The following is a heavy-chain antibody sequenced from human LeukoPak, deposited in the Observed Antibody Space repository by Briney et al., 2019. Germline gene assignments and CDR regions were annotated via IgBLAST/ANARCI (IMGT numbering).Heavy chain of an antibody. Sequence: GAPVTVSCKASGYTFTSYYMHWVPQAPGQGLEWMGIINPSGGSSSYAQKFQGRVTMTRDTSTSTVYMELSSLRSEDTAVYYCARGRPSDYLNDYWGQGTLVTVSS. J-gene: IGHJ4*02. CDR1: GYTFTSYY. CDR3: ARGRPSDYLNDY. D-gene: IGHD4-17*01. CDR2: INPSGGSS. V-gene: IGHV1-46*01.